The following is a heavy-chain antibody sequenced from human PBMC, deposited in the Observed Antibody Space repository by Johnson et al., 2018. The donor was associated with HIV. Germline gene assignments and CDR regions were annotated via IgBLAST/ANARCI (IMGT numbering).Heavy chain of an antibody. CDR1: GFSFSNYY. Sequence: QVQLVESGGGLVKPGGSLRLSCAASGFSFSNYYMSWIRQAPGEGLNWISYISSSGSTIYYADSVKGRFIISRDISKKTVFLQMNSLRPEDTAVYYCAKETRDSRSAFDIWGQGTMVTVSS. V-gene: IGHV3-11*04. CDR3: AKETRDSRSAFDI. CDR2: ISSSGSTI. D-gene: IGHD3-22*01. J-gene: IGHJ3*02.